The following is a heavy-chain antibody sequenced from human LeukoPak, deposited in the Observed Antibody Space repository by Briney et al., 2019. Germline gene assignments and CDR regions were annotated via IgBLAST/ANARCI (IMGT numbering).Heavy chain of an antibody. CDR2: IWYDGSNK. Sequence: PGRSLRLSCAASGFTFSSYGMHWVRQAPGKGLEWVAVIWYDGSNKYYADSVKGRFTISRDNSKNTLYLQMNSLRAEDTAVYYCAKDKGGTPFPVLFDYWGQGTLVTVSS. J-gene: IGHJ4*02. CDR3: AKDKGGTPFPVLFDY. CDR1: GFTFSSYG. V-gene: IGHV3-33*06. D-gene: IGHD3-16*01.